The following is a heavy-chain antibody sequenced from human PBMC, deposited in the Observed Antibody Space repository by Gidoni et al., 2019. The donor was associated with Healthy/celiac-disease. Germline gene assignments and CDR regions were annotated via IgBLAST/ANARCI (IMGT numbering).Heavy chain of an antibody. Sequence: QVQLVESGGGVVQPGRSLRLSCAASGFTFSSYAMHWVRPAPGKGLEWVAVISYDGSNKYYADSVKGRFTISRDNSKNTLYLQMNSLRAEDTAVYYCARDEGQLDPPYYYYGMDVWGQGTTVTVSS. CDR2: ISYDGSNK. V-gene: IGHV3-30*04. D-gene: IGHD6-6*01. J-gene: IGHJ6*02. CDR1: GFTFSSYA. CDR3: ARDEGQLDPPYYYYGMDV.